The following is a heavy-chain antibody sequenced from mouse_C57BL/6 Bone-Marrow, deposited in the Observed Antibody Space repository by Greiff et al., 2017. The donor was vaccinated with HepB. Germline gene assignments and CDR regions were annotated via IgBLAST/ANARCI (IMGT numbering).Heavy chain of an antibody. D-gene: IGHD1-1*01. CDR3: EWDGRGEWFAY. V-gene: IGHV1-81*01. Sequence: QVQLQQSGAELVRPGASVKLSCKASGYTFTSYGISWVKQRTGQGLEWIGEIYPRSGNTYYNEKFKGKATLTADKSSSTAYMELRSLTSEDSAVYFCEWDGRGEWFAYWGQGTLVTVSA. CDR2: IYPRSGNT. J-gene: IGHJ3*01. CDR1: GYTFTSYG.